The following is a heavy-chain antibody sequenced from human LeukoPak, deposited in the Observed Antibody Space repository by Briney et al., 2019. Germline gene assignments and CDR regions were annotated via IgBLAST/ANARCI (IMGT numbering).Heavy chain of an antibody. D-gene: IGHD5-18*01. CDR3: AKAFREFGTSSSYSSFDT. J-gene: IGHJ3*02. CDR2: VYYTGVAT. CDR1: GFTFSSFA. Sequence: PGGSLRLSCAASGFTFSSFALSWVRQAPGKGLEWVSDVYYTGVATYYADSVKGRFTISRDDSQNILYLQMNSLRAEDTAVYFCAKAFREFGTSSSYSSFDTWGQGTMVTVSS. V-gene: IGHV3-23*05.